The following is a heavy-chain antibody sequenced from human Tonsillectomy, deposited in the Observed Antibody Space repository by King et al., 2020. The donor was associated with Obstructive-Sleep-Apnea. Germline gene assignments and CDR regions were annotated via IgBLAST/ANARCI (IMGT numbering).Heavy chain of an antibody. Sequence: VQLVQSGAEVKKPGASVKVSCKASGYTFTGYYMHWVRQAPGQGLEWMGWSNPDTGDTNFAQNFQGRVTMTRDTSISTAYMELSRLRSDDTAVYYCARNSGYDYYFDYWGQGTLATVSS. V-gene: IGHV1-2*02. CDR2: SNPDTGDT. CDR1: GYTFTGYY. D-gene: IGHD5-12*01. J-gene: IGHJ4*02. CDR3: ARNSGYDYYFDY.